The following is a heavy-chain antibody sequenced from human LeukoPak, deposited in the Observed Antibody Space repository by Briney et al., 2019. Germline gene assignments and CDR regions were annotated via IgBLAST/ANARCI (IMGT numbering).Heavy chain of an antibody. J-gene: IGHJ4*02. V-gene: IGHV1-58*01. CDR1: GFTFSSSA. CDR2: FVVATGNT. CDR3: AADFGTTGRFDY. Sequence: TSVKVSCKASGFTFSSSAVQWVRQARGQRLEWIGWFVVATGNTKYAQRFQERVTITRDMSTSTAYMELSSLRSEDTAVYYCAADFGTTGRFDYWGQGTLVTVS. D-gene: IGHD1-1*01.